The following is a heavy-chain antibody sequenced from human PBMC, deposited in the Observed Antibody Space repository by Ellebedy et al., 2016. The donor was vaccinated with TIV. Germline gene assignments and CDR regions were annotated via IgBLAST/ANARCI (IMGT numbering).Heavy chain of an antibody. CDR3: ARETFNDVDLNVWGVFDI. D-gene: IGHD2-8*01. CDR2: ISYDGSNQ. V-gene: IGHV3-30*14. CDR1: GFTFTSYV. J-gene: IGHJ3*02. Sequence: GGSLRLSCAASGFTFTSYVMHWVRQAPGKGLEWVALISYDGSNQYWADSVKGRFPISRDNSKNTLYIQMNSLRAEDTAVYYCARETFNDVDLNVWGVFDIWGQGTMVTVSS.